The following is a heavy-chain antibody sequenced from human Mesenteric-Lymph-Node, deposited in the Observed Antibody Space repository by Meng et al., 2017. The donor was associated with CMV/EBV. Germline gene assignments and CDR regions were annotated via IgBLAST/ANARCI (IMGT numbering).Heavy chain of an antibody. D-gene: IGHD6-13*01. Sequence: CAASGFTFSDYYMSWIRQAPGKGLEWVSYISSSGSTIYYADSVKGRFTISRDNAKNSLYLQMNSLRAEDTAVYYCARRGSSSWFLDYWGQGTLVTVSS. CDR1: GFTFSDYY. CDR3: ARRGSSSWFLDY. V-gene: IGHV3-11*04. J-gene: IGHJ4*02. CDR2: ISSSGSTI.